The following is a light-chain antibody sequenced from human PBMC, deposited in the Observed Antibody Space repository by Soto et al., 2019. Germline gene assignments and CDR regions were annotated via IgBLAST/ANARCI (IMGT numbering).Light chain of an antibody. Sequence: DIQMTQSPSSVSASVGDRVSITCRASHDISSWLAWYQRKAGKAPKLLINAASHLQSGGPSRFTGRFSGTHYTFSIASLQPKDFANYDCQEGYSFPLTVGQGTRLEIK. CDR1: HDISSW. CDR2: AAS. J-gene: IGKJ5*01. V-gene: IGKV1-12*01. CDR3: QEGYSFPLT.